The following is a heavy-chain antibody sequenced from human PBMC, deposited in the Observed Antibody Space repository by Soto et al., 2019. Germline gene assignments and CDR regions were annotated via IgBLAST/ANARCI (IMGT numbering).Heavy chain of an antibody. V-gene: IGHV2-5*02. CDR1: GFSLTSGVD. J-gene: IGHJ4*02. D-gene: IGHD5-12*01. CDR3: AHIDPEIVTVGGHGGFDY. Sequence: QITLKESGPTLVRPPQTLTLTCTFSGFSLTSGVDVGWIRLPPGKALEWLALIYWDDDKRYSPSLKNRLTITKDTSKNQVVLTMTNVGPVDTATYFCAHIDPEIVTVGGHGGFDYWGQGTLVTVSP. CDR2: IYWDDDK.